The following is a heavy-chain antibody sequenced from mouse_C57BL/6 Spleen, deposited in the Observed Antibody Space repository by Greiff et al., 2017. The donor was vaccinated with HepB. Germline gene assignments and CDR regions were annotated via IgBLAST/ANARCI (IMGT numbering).Heavy chain of an antibody. V-gene: IGHV3-6*01. CDR2: ISYDGSN. J-gene: IGHJ1*03. D-gene: IGHD2-3*01. CDR1: GYSITSGYY. CDR3: ARGLLPWYFDV. Sequence: DVKLQESGPGLVKPSQSLSLTCSVTGYSITSGYYWNWIRQFPGNKLEWMGYISYDGSNNYNPSLKNRISITRDTSKNQFFLKLNSVTTEDTATYYCARGLLPWYFDVWGTGTTVTVSS.